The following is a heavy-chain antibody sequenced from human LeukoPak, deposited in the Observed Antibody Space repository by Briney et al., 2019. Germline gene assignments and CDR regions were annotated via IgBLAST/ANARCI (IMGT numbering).Heavy chain of an antibody. Sequence: GGSLRLSCAASGFTFSSYAMHWVRQAPGKGLEWVAVISYDGSNKYYADSVKGRFTISRDNSKNTLYLQMNSLRAEDTAVYYCAKDNLYYYGSGSYFDYWGQGTLVTVSS. V-gene: IGHV3-30-3*01. J-gene: IGHJ4*02. CDR3: AKDNLYYYGSGSYFDY. CDR2: ISYDGSNK. CDR1: GFTFSSYA. D-gene: IGHD3-10*01.